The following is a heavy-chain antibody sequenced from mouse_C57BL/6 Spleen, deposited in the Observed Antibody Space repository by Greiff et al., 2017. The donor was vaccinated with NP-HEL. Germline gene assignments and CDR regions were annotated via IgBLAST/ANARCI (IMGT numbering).Heavy chain of an antibody. J-gene: IGHJ4*01. CDR3: AKNSLPPYYYGSSGYAMDY. CDR2: INPSTGGT. V-gene: IGHV1-42*01. D-gene: IGHD1-1*01. CDR1: GYSFTGYY. Sequence: EVQLQQSGPELVKPGASVKISCKASGYSFTGYYMNWVKQSPEKSLEWIGEINPSTGGTTYNQKFKAKATLTVDKSSSTAYMQLKSLTSEDSAVYYCAKNSLPPYYYGSSGYAMDYWGQGTSVTVSS.